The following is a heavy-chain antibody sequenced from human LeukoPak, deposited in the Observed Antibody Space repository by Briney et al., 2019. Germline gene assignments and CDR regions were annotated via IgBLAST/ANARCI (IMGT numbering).Heavy chain of an antibody. CDR2: IKEEGSEK. Sequence: PGGTLRLSCAASGFDFSSYWMTWVRQAPGKGLEWVANIKEEGSEKYYVDSVKGRFTISRDNAKNSLCLQMNSLRAEDTAVYYCARGGTRNNYYGMDVWGPGATVTVSS. CDR1: GFDFSSYW. J-gene: IGHJ6*02. V-gene: IGHV3-7*04. D-gene: IGHD3/OR15-3a*01. CDR3: ARGGTRNNYYGMDV.